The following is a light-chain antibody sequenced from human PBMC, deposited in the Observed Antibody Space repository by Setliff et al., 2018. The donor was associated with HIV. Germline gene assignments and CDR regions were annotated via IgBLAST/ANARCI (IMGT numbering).Light chain of an antibody. CDR1: SNDVGRYDL. J-gene: IGLJ1*01. V-gene: IGLV2-23*01. CDR2: QAT. Sequence: QSALTQPASVSGSPGQSITISCTGTSNDVGRYDLVSWYQQHPARAPKLIIYQATRRPSGVSNRFSGSKSGNTAFQTISGLQAEDEADYYCCSSTGSNTYVFGTGTKVTVL. CDR3: CSSTGSNTYV.